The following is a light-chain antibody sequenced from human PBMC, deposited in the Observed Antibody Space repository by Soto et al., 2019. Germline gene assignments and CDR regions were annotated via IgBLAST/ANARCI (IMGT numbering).Light chain of an antibody. CDR3: CSYAGTYTWV. J-gene: IGLJ3*02. CDR1: SSDVGGYNY. V-gene: IGLV2-11*01. Sequence: QSALTQPRSVSGSPGQSVTISCTGTSSDVGGYNYVSGYQHHPGKAPKLMIYDVSQRPSGVPNRFSGSKSDNTASLTISGLQAEDEADYYCCSYAGTYTWVFGGGTKLTVL. CDR2: DVS.